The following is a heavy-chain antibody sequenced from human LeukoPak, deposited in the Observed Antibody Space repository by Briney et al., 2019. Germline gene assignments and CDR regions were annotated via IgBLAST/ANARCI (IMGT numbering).Heavy chain of an antibody. D-gene: IGHD3-9*01. V-gene: IGHV1-8*01. Sequence: ASVKVSCKASGYTFTSYDINWVRQATGQGLEWMGWMNPNSGNTGYAQKFQGRVTITRNTSISTAYMELSSLRSEDTAVYYCAIGGILTGYSDYWGQGTLVTVSS. J-gene: IGHJ4*02. CDR1: GYTFTSYD. CDR2: MNPNSGNT. CDR3: AIGGILTGYSDY.